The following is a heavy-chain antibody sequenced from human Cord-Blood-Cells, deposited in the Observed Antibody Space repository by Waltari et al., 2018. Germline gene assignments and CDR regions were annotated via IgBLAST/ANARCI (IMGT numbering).Heavy chain of an antibody. V-gene: IGHV3-74*01. D-gene: IGHD3-22*01. J-gene: IGHJ4*02. CDR2: INSDGSST. Sequence: EVQLVESGGGVVQPGGSLRLSCAASGFTFSSYLMHWVGQAPGKGLVWVSRINSDGSSTSYADSVKGRFTISRDNAKNTLYLQMNSLRAEDTAVYYCARIYYDSSGYYGDYWGQGTLVTVSS. CDR1: GFTFSSYL. CDR3: ARIYYDSSGYYGDY.